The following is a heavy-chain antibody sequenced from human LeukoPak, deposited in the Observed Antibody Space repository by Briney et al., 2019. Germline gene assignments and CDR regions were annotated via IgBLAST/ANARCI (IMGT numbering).Heavy chain of an antibody. V-gene: IGHV1-46*01. CDR1: GYTFSSFG. CDR2: INPSGGST. J-gene: IGHJ4*02. CDR3: ARDDGDYGYFDY. D-gene: IGHD4-17*01. Sequence: GASVKVSCKASGYTFSSFGMSWVRQAPGQGLEWMGIINPSGGSTSCAQKFQGRVTMTRDTSTSTVYMELSSLRSEDTAVYYCARDDGDYGYFDYWGQGTLVTVSS.